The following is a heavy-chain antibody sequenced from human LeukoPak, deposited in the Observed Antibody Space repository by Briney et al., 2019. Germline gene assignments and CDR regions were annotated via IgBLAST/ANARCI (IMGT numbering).Heavy chain of an antibody. Sequence: GGSLRLSCAASGFTFSNYAVSWVRQAPGKGLEWVSSISSSSAYIYYADSVKGRFTISRDNSKNTLYLQMNSLRAEDTAVYYCANSRGNRYYFDYWGQGTLVTVSS. CDR3: ANSRGNRYYFDY. CDR2: ISSSSAYI. CDR1: GFTFSNYA. D-gene: IGHD3-16*01. V-gene: IGHV3-23*01. J-gene: IGHJ4*02.